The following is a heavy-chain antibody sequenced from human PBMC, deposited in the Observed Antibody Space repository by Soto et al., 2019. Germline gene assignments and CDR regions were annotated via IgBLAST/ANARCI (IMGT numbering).Heavy chain of an antibody. CDR3: ARDSSGQGGDQGGSTFDY. CDR2: IYSGGST. CDR1: GFTVSSNY. J-gene: IGHJ4*02. D-gene: IGHD2-21*01. Sequence: GGSLRLSCAASGFTVSSNYMSWVRQAPGKGLEWVSVIYSGGSTYYADSVKGRFTISRDNSKNTLYLQMNSLRAEDTAVYYCARDSSGQGGDQGGSTFDYWVQGTLVTVSS. V-gene: IGHV3-53*01.